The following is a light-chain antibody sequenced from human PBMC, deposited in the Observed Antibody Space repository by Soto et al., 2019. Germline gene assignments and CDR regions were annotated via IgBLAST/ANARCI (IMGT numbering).Light chain of an antibody. Sequence: EIVLTQSPATLSLSPGERATLSCGASQIVSSTYLAWYQQKPGLAPRLLIYDASSRDTGIPDRFSGSGSGTDFTLTISRLEPEDFAVYYCQQYGSSPYTFGQGNKLEIK. CDR1: QIVSSTY. V-gene: IGKV3D-20*01. CDR2: DAS. J-gene: IGKJ2*01. CDR3: QQYGSSPYT.